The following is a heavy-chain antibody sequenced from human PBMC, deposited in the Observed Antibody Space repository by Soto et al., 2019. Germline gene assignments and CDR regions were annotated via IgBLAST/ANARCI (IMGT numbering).Heavy chain of an antibody. V-gene: IGHV3-30-3*01. J-gene: IGHJ4*02. CDR2: ISYDGSNK. CDR3: ARDKRDLRFLEWSYYFDY. CDR1: GFTFSSCA. D-gene: IGHD3-3*01. Sequence: PRGSLRLSCAASGFTFSSCAMHWVRQAPGKGLEWVALISYDGSNKYYADSVKGRFTISRDNSKNTLYLQMNSLRAEDTAVYYCARDKRDLRFLEWSYYFDYWGQGTLVTVSS.